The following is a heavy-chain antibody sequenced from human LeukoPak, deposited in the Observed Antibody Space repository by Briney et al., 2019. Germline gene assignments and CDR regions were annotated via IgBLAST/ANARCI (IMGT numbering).Heavy chain of an antibody. CDR2: ISGTGGAT. J-gene: IGHJ5*01. CDR1: GFSFGNYA. D-gene: IGHD2-21*01. V-gene: IGHV3-23*01. Sequence: GGSLRLSCVAPGFSFGNYAMSWVRQAPGKGLQWVSQISGTGGATWYAGFARDRFTISRDNSKKTLYLQMSGLRVEDTAMYYCVKDPRDTYGTNWFVSWGQGTLLIVSS. CDR3: VKDPRDTYGTNWFVS.